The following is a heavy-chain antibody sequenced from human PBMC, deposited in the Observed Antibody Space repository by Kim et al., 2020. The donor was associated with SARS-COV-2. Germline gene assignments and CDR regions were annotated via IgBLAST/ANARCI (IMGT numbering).Heavy chain of an antibody. V-gene: IGHV3-23*01. D-gene: IGHD3-10*01. CDR3: AKGFGELLEPPIGDV. Sequence: DTVKSRFTIYRSNAKDTRYLQMNSLRAEDTAVYYCAKGFGELLEPPIGDVWGQGTTVTVSS. J-gene: IGHJ6*02.